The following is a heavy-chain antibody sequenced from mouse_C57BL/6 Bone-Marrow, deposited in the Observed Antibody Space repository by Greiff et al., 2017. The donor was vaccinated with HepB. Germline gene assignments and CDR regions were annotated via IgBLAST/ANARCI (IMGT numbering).Heavy chain of an antibody. V-gene: IGHV1-54*01. CDR3: AGCDSWFAY. Sequence: QVQLQQSGAELVRPGTSVKVSCKASGYAFTNYLIEWVKQRPGQGLEWIGVINPGSGGTNYNEKFKGKATLTADKSSSTAYMQLSSLTSEDSAVYFCAGCDSWFAYWGQGTLVTVSA. CDR2: INPGSGGT. D-gene: IGHD2-13*01. CDR1: GYAFTNYL. J-gene: IGHJ3*01.